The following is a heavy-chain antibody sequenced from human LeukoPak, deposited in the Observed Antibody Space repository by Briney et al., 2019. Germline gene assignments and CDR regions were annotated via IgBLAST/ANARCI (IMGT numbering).Heavy chain of an antibody. Sequence: GASVKVSCKASGYTFTGYYMHWVRQAPGQGLEWMGWINPNSGGTNYTQKFQGRVTMTRETYISTAYLELSRLRCDDTAVYYCARASAPIVVVPAAPDYWGQGTLVTVSS. D-gene: IGHD2-2*01. CDR2: INPNSGGT. CDR3: ARASAPIVVVPAAPDY. V-gene: IGHV1-2*02. CDR1: GYTFTGYY. J-gene: IGHJ4*02.